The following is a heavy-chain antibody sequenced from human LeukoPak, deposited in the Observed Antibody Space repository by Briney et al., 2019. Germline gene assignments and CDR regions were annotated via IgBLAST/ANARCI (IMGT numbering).Heavy chain of an antibody. V-gene: IGHV4-30-4*08. CDR2: IHYNGAT. Sequence: PSQTLSLTCSVSGAAMNSGDYYWTWIRQSPGMGLEWIAYIHYNGATYYNPSLKGRLSVSLDTSRNQFSLNLNSVTAADTAVYFCSRVMSDCGSVMCYKGYLDSWGQGTLVTVSS. CDR1: GAAMNSGDYY. D-gene: IGHD2-21*01. J-gene: IGHJ4*02. CDR3: SRVMSDCGSVMCYKGYLDS.